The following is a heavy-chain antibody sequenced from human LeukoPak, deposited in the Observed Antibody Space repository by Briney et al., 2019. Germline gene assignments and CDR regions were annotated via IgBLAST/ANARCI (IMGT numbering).Heavy chain of an antibody. V-gene: IGHV3-33*01. Sequence: GRSLRLSCAASGFTFSSYGMHWVRQAPGKGLEWVAVIWYDGSNKYYADSVKGRFIISRDNSKNTLYLQMNSLRAEDTAVYYCARDFTRGPIDYWGQGTLVTVSS. CDR2: IWYDGSNK. CDR1: GFTFSSYG. J-gene: IGHJ4*02. D-gene: IGHD3/OR15-3a*01. CDR3: ARDFTRGPIDY.